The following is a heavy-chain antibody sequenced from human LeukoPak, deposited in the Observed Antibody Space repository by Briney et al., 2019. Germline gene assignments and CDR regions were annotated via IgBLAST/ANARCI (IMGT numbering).Heavy chain of an antibody. CDR3: ARDPEYGALNS. Sequence: GGSLGLSCAASGFIFKKTWMAWVRQAPGKGLAWVANINDDGKEEKYVDSVWGRFTISRDNVRNSLFLQLNSLRAEDTAIYYCARDPEYGALNSWGRGTLVRVSS. CDR2: INDDGKEE. CDR1: GFIFKKTW. J-gene: IGHJ4*02. V-gene: IGHV3-7*01. D-gene: IGHD4-17*01.